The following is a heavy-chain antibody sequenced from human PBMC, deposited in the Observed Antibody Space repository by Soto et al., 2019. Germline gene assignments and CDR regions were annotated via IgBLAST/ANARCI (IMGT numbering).Heavy chain of an antibody. CDR3: VRDGSKTLRDWFDP. Sequence: QVQLQESGPGVVKPSETLSLSCSVSGGSISKFYWSWIRKTGGKGREWMGRVYATGTTDYNPSHRSRVTMSVDITKKSFSLRLTSVPAADTGVYYCVRDGSKTLRDWFDPWGQGKLVTVSS. CDR2: VYATGTT. V-gene: IGHV4-4*07. CDR1: GGSISKFY. J-gene: IGHJ5*02.